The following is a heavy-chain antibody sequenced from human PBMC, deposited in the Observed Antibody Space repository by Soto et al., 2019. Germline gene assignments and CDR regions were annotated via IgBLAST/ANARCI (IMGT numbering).Heavy chain of an antibody. J-gene: IGHJ1*01. CDR1: GFTFSNYA. CDR3: AKEDSSREGEFFQH. CDR2: IGGRDGST. V-gene: IGHV3-23*01. Sequence: EVQLLESGGGLVHPGGSLRLSCAASGFTFSNYAMSWVRQAPGMGLEWVSTIGGRDGSTDYADAVKGRFTISRDNAKNTLHLQMRGLRAEDTAVYYCAKEDSSREGEFFQHWGQGTLVTVSS. D-gene: IGHD4-4*01.